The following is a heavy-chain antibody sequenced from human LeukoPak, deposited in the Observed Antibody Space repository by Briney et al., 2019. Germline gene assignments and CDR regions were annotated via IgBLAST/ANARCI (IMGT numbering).Heavy chain of an antibody. Sequence: ASVKVSCKASGYSFTGHYMHWVRQAPGQGLEWMGWISTYNGKTNYAQKIQGRVTMTTDTSTSTAYMELRSLRSDDTAVYYCARDLPYSSSWDSIDYWGQGTLVTVSS. V-gene: IGHV1-18*04. CDR3: ARDLPYSSSWDSIDY. D-gene: IGHD6-13*01. J-gene: IGHJ4*02. CDR2: ISTYNGKT. CDR1: GYSFTGHY.